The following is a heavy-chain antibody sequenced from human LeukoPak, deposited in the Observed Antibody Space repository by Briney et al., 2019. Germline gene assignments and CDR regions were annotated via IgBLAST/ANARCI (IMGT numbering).Heavy chain of an antibody. Sequence: SETLSLTCSVSGRSLNCRSYFWGWIRQPPGRGLEWFGCIYYSGSAYYNPSIKSRVTISVDTSKNQFSLKLSSVAAADTAMYYCVRDEGRPGSSTSCYGSWGQGTLVTVSS. D-gene: IGHD2-2*01. CDR1: GRSLNCRSYF. V-gene: IGHV4-39*07. CDR2: IYYSGSA. CDR3: VRDEGRPGSSTSCYGS. J-gene: IGHJ4*02.